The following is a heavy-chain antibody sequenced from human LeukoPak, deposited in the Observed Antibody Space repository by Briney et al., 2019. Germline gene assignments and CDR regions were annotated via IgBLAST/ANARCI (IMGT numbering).Heavy chain of an antibody. CDR3: ARDFDDYALDY. CDR2: IKQDGSEK. V-gene: IGHV3-7*01. D-gene: IGHD3-16*01. CDR1: GFTFSSYS. Sequence: PGGSLRLSCAASGFTFSSYSMNWVRQAPGKGLEWVANIKQDGSEKYYVDSVKGRFTISRDNAKNSLYLQMNSLRAEDTAVYYCARDFDDYALDYWGQGTLVTVSS. J-gene: IGHJ4*02.